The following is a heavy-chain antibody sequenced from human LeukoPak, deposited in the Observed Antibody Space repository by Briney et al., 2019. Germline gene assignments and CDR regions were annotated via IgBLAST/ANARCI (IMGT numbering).Heavy chain of an antibody. J-gene: IGHJ4*02. CDR2: ISSSSSTT. CDR1: GFTFSSYS. D-gene: IGHD1-1*01. V-gene: IGHV3-48*02. CDR3: ARDAGHTRSYHFDY. Sequence: PGGSLRLSCAASGFTFSSYSMNWVRQAPGKGLEWVSYISSSSSTTYYADSVKGRFSISRDNAKNSLYLQMNTLRDEDTAVYYCARDAGHTRSYHFDYWGQGTLVTVSS.